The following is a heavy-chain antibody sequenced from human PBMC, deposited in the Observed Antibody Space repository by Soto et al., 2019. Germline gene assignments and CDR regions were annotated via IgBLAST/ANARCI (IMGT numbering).Heavy chain of an antibody. Sequence: ASVKVSCKASGYTFTSYGISWVRQAPGQGLEWMGWISAYNGNTNYAQKLQGRVTMTTDTSTSTAYMELRSLRSDDTAVYYCARVIVATTPRYAAGWFDPWGQGTLVTVSS. CDR2: ISAYNGNT. J-gene: IGHJ5*02. CDR1: GYTFTSYG. V-gene: IGHV1-18*01. D-gene: IGHD5-12*01. CDR3: ARVIVATTPRYAAGWFDP.